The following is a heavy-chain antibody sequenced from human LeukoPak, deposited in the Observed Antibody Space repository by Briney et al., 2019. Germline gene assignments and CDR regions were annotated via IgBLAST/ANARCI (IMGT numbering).Heavy chain of an antibody. CDR1: GGSFSGYY. D-gene: IGHD6-13*01. CDR2: INHSGST. V-gene: IGHV4-34*01. Sequence: SETLSLTCAVYGGSFSGYYWSWIRQPPGKGLEWSGEINHSGSTNYNPSLKGRVTISVDTSKNQFSLKLSSVTAADTAVYYCVSQLTSDRIAAAGAPSYGMDVWGQGTTVTVSS. CDR3: VSQLTSDRIAAAGAPSYGMDV. J-gene: IGHJ6*02.